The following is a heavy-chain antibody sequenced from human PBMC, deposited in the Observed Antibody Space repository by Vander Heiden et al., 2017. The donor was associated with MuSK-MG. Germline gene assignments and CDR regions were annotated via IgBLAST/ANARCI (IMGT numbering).Heavy chain of an antibody. CDR1: GFTFSDYY. D-gene: IGHD2-15*01. CDR2: SRSRGSTI. Sequence: QVQLVESGGGLVKPGVSVRLSCAASGFTFSDYYMSWIRKAPGKGLEWVSYSRSRGSTIDDADSVKGRFTIARDNAKNSLYMKMNRMRAEDTAVYYGARGVGYLPFDYWGQGTMVTVSS. CDR3: ARGVGYLPFDY. J-gene: IGHJ4*02. V-gene: IGHV3-11*01.